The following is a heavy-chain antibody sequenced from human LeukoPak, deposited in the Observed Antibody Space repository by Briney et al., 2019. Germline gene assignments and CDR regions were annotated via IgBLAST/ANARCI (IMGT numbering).Heavy chain of an antibody. V-gene: IGHV3-9*01. CDR3: ARDESRHSSSWYRN. CDR1: GFTFDDYA. CDR2: ISWNSGSI. D-gene: IGHD6-13*01. J-gene: IGHJ4*02. Sequence: GRSLRLSCAASGFTFDDYAMHWFRQAPGKGLEWVSGISWNSGSIGYADSVKGRFTISRDNAKNSLYLQMNSLRAEDTALYYCARDESRHSSSWYRNWGQGTLVTVSS.